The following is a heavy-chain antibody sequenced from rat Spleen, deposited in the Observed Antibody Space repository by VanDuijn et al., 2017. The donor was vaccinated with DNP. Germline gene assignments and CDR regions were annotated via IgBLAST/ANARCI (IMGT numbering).Heavy chain of an antibody. CDR1: GFTFNNYW. Sequence: EVQLVESGGGLVQPGRSLKLSCVASGFTFNNYWMTWIRQAPGKGLEWIASITHIGGRTYYPDSVKGRFTISRDDAKSTLYLQMDSLRSEDTATYYGTRPGAPYYFGDLVQGVMVTVSS. CDR2: ITHIGGRT. J-gene: IGHJ2*01. CDR3: TRPGAPYYFGD. D-gene: IGHD1-4*01. V-gene: IGHV5-31*01.